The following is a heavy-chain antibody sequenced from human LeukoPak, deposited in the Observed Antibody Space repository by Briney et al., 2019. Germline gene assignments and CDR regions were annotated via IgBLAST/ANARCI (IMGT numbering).Heavy chain of an antibody. V-gene: IGHV3-15*01. CDR1: GFTFSNAW. CDR2: IKRKTNGGTT. Sequence: GGSLRLSCAASGFTFSNAWMSWVRQAPGKGLEWVGRIKRKTNGGTTDYAAPVKGRFTISRADSKNTLFLQMDILKPEDPAVYYCTRATYDGSAWLDYWGQGTLVTVSS. J-gene: IGHJ4*02. D-gene: IGHD3-22*01. CDR3: TRATYDGSAWLDY.